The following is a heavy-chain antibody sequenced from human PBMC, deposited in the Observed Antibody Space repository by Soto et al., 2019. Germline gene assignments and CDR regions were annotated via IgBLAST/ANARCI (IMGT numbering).Heavy chain of an antibody. CDR3: AKSPDYYYYYYMDV. J-gene: IGHJ6*03. CDR2: ISWNSGSI. Sequence: GGSLRLSCAASGFTFDDYAMHWVRQAPGKGLEWVSGISWNSGSIGYADSVKGRFTISRDNAKNSLYLQMNSLRAEDTALYYCAKSPDYYYYYYMDVWGKGTTVTVSS. V-gene: IGHV3-9*01. CDR1: GFTFDDYA.